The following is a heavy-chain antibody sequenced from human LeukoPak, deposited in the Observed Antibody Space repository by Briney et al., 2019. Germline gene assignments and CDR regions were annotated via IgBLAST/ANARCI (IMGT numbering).Heavy chain of an antibody. J-gene: IGHJ4*02. Sequence: GGSLRLSCAASGFTFSSYAMSWVRQVPGKGLEWVSGINWNGGRTGHADSVKGRFTISRDNAKNSLYLQMNSLRAGDTALYYCAKDVVSSRWTNFDYWGQGTLVTVSS. D-gene: IGHD6-13*01. CDR1: GFTFSSYA. CDR2: INWNGGRT. V-gene: IGHV3-20*04. CDR3: AKDVVSSRWTNFDY.